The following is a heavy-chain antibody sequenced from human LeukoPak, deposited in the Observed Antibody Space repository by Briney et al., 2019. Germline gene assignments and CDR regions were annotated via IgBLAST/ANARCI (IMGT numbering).Heavy chain of an antibody. D-gene: IGHD4-17*01. CDR3: ARAAYGDYRYYYFYLDV. Sequence: SETLSLTCTVSGVSLNSYYWSWIRQPAGKGLEWIGRIYTSGSSNYNPSLKSRVTMSVDTSNNQFSLRLTSVTAADTAVYYCARAAYGDYRYYYFYLDVWGKGTTVTVSS. CDR2: IYTSGSS. CDR1: GVSLNSYY. J-gene: IGHJ6*03. V-gene: IGHV4-4*07.